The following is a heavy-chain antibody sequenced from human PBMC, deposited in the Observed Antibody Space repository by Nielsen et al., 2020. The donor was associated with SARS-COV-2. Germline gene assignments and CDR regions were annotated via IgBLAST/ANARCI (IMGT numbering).Heavy chain of an antibody. J-gene: IGHJ4*01. V-gene: IGHV3-23*01. CDR3: ARALFSAAGTLGY. D-gene: IGHD6-13*01. Sequence: GESLKISCAASGFTFSTYAMSWVRQAPGKGLEWVSAISNSGGSTFYADSVKGRFTISRDNSKNTLYLQMNSLRAEDTAVYFCARALFSAAGTLGYWGHGTLVTVSA. CDR2: ISNSGGST. CDR1: GFTFSTYA.